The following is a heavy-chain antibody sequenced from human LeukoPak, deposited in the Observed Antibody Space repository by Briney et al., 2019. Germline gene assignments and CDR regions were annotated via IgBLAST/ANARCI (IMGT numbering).Heavy chain of an antibody. V-gene: IGHV5-51*01. CDR3: ARIDCSSTSCSYYFDY. Sequence: GESLKISCKGSGYSFTSYWIGWVRQMPGKGLEWMGIIYPGDSDTRYSPSFQGQVTISADKSISTAYLQWSSLKASDTAMYYCARIDCSSTSCSYYFDYWGQGTLATVSS. J-gene: IGHJ4*02. D-gene: IGHD2-2*01. CDR1: GYSFTSYW. CDR2: IYPGDSDT.